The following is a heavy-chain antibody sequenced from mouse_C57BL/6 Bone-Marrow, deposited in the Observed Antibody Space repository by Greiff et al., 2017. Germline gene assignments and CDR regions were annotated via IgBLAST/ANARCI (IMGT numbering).Heavy chain of an antibody. CDR1: GFNIKDDY. J-gene: IGHJ1*03. CDR2: IDPENGDT. Sequence: VQLQQSGAELVRPGASVKLSCTASGFNIKDDYMHWVKQRPEQGLEWIGWIDPENGDTEYASKFQGKATITADTSSNKAYLQLSSLTSEDTAVXYCTTRYGSSYGYFDVWGTGTTVTVSS. D-gene: IGHD1-1*01. CDR3: TTRYGSSYGYFDV. V-gene: IGHV14-4*01.